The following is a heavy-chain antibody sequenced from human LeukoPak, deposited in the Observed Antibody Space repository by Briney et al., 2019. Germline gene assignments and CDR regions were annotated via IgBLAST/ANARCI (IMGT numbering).Heavy chain of an antibody. CDR2: FSGSGGNT. V-gene: IGHV3-23*01. CDR1: GFTFSNYA. D-gene: IGHD2-2*02. CDR3: SKDVGYCSSTTCYKPFDY. J-gene: IGHJ4*02. Sequence: GGSLRLSCAASGFTFSNYAMSWVSQAPGKGLEWVSAFSGSGGNTYYADSVKGRFTISRDNSKNTLYLQMNSLRAEDTAVYYCSKDVGYCSSTTCYKPFDYWGQGALVTVSS.